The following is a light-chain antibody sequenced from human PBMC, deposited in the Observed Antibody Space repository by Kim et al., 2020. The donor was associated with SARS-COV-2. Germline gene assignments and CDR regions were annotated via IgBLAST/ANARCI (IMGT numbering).Light chain of an antibody. CDR3: QAWDSSTYVV. CDR1: KLGDKY. J-gene: IGLJ2*01. V-gene: IGLV3-1*01. Sequence: VSPGQTASITCSGDKLGDKYACWYQQKPGQSPVLVIYQDSKRPSGIPERFSGSNSGNTATLTISGTQAMDETDYYCQAWDSSTYVVFGGGTQLTVL. CDR2: QDS.